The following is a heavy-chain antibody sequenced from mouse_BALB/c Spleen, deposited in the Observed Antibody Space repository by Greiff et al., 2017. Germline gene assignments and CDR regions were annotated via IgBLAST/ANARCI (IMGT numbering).Heavy chain of an antibody. J-gene: IGHJ1*01. V-gene: IGHV5-6-4*01. Sequence: EVQVVESGGGLVKPGGSLKLSCAASGFTFSSYTMSWVRQTPEKRLEWVATISSGGSYTYYPDSVKGRFTISRDNAKNTLYLQMSSLKSEDTAMYYCARGRDYGSGLSWYFDVWGAGTTVTVSS. D-gene: IGHD1-1*01. CDR1: GFTFSSYT. CDR2: ISSGGSYT. CDR3: ARGRDYGSGLSWYFDV.